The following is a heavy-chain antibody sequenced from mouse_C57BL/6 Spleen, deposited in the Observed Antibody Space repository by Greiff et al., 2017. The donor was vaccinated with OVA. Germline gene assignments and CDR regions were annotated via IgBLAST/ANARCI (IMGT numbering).Heavy chain of an antibody. CDR2: IYPGSGNT. V-gene: IGHV1-76*01. CDR1: GYTFTDYY. CDR3: AGMIRDDYDDGYAMDY. J-gene: IGHJ4*01. D-gene: IGHD2-4*01. Sequence: QVQLQQSGAELVRPGASVKLSCKASGYTFTDYYINWVKQRPGQGLEWIARIYPGSGNTYYNEKFKGKATLTAEKSSSTAYMQLSSLTSEDSAVYFCAGMIRDDYDDGYAMDYWGQGTSVTVSS.